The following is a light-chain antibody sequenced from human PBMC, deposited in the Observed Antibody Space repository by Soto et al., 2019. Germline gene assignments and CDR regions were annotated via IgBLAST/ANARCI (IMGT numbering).Light chain of an antibody. CDR2: DVS. V-gene: IGLV2-11*01. J-gene: IGLJ1*01. CDR3: CSYAGSYAYV. CDR1: SSDVGGDNY. Sequence: QSALTQPRSVSGSPGQSVTISCTGTSSDVGGDNYVSWYQQHPGKAPKLMIYDVSKRPSGVPDRFSGSKSGNTASLTISGLQAEDEADYYCCSYAGSYAYVFGTGTKVTVL.